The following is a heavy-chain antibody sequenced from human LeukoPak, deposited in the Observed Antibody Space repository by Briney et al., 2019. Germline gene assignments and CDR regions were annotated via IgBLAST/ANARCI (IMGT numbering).Heavy chain of an antibody. J-gene: IGHJ3*02. CDR3: ARVRSVGGNPHAFNI. V-gene: IGHV3-21*01. D-gene: IGHD4-23*01. CDR1: GFTFSSYA. CDR2: ITATSLHI. Sequence: PGGSLRLSCAASGFTFSSYAMSWVRQAPGKGLEWVSAITATSLHIYYADSVKGRFTISRDNAKNSLYLQMNSLRVEDTALYYCARVRSVGGNPHAFNIWGQGTMVTVSS.